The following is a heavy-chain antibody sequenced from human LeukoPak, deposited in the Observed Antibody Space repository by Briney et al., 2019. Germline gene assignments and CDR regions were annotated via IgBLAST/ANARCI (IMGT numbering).Heavy chain of an antibody. D-gene: IGHD6-19*01. J-gene: IGHJ4*02. Sequence: GGSLRLSCAASGFTFSSYAMSWVRQAPGKGLEWLANIKQDGSEKNYVDSVKGRFTISRDNAKNSLYLQMNSLRAEDTAVYYCARERAVAFDYWGQGTLVTVSS. CDR1: GFTFSSYA. CDR3: ARERAVAFDY. CDR2: IKQDGSEK. V-gene: IGHV3-7*05.